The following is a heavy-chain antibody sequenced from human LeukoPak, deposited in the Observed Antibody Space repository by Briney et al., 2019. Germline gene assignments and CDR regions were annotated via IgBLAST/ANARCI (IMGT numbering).Heavy chain of an antibody. V-gene: IGHV3-7*01. CDR2: IKTDGSAT. CDR1: GFTFSNCW. D-gene: IGHD3-9*01. J-gene: IGHJ4*02. Sequence: GGSLRLSCAASGFTFSNCWISWVRQAPGKGLEWVANIKTDGSATYYADSVKGRFTISRDNAKNSLYLEINSLRVEDTAVYYCVRNLPGTGYGGQGTRVTVSS. CDR3: VRNLPGTGY.